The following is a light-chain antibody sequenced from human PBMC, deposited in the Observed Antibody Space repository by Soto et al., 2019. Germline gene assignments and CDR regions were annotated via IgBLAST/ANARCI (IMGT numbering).Light chain of an antibody. J-gene: IGKJ1*01. V-gene: IGKV1-39*01. CDR3: QQSYSTLTWT. Sequence: DIQVTQSPSSLSASIGDRVTITCRASQSISSYLNWYQQKPGKAPKLLIYAASSLQSGVPSRFSGSGSGTDFTLTISSLQPEDFATYYCQQSYSTLTWTFAQGSKVDI. CDR2: AAS. CDR1: QSISSY.